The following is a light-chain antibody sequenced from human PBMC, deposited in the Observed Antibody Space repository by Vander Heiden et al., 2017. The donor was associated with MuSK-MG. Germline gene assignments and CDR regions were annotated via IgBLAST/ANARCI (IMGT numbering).Light chain of an antibody. V-gene: IGKV1-39*01. J-gene: IGKJ4*01. Sequence: IQMTQSPSSLSASVGDRVTITCRASQSISSYVNWYQQKPGKAPKLLIYAASSLQSGVPSRFSGSGSGTDFTLTISSLQPEDFATYYCQQSDSTPVTFGGGTKVEIK. CDR3: QQSDSTPVT. CDR2: AAS. CDR1: QSISSY.